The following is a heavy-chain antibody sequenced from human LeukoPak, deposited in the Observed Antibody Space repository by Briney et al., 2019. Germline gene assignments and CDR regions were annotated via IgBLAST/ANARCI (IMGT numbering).Heavy chain of an antibody. Sequence: GGSLRLSCAASGFTFPSYAMSWVRQAPGKGLEWVSAISGSGGSTYYADSVKGRFTISRDNSKNTLYLQMNSLRAEDTAVYYCAKAVAEGYYFDYWGQGTLVTVSS. V-gene: IGHV3-23*01. J-gene: IGHJ4*02. CDR3: AKAVAEGYYFDY. D-gene: IGHD6-19*01. CDR2: ISGSGGST. CDR1: GFTFPSYA.